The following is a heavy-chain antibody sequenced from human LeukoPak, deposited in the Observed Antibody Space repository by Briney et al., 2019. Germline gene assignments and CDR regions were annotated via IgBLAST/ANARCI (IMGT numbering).Heavy chain of an antibody. CDR2: ISGSGGST. J-gene: IGHJ3*02. Sequence: PGGSLRLSCVASGFTFSSYAMSWVRQAPGKGLEWVSAISGSGGSTYYADSVKGRFTISRDNSKNTLYLQMNSLRAEDTAVYYCAKDTYYYDSSGLDAFDIWGQGTMVTVSS. CDR3: AKDTYYYDSSGLDAFDI. V-gene: IGHV3-23*01. CDR1: GFTFSSYA. D-gene: IGHD3-22*01.